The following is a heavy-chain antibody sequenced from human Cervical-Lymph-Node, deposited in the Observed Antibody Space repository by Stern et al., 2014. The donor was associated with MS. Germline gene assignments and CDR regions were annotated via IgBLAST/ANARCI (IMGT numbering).Heavy chain of an antibody. V-gene: IGHV3-53*01. J-gene: IGHJ4*02. D-gene: IGHD5-18*01. Sequence: EVQLVESGGGLIQPGGSLRLSCAASGFTVSSSYMSWVRQAPGQGLERVSAIHNGGATYYADSVKGRFTISRDNSKNTLYFQMSSLRAEDTAVYYCARVGRGYISGYSFDYWAQGTLVTVSS. CDR1: GFTVSSSY. CDR3: ARVGRGYISGYSFDY. CDR2: IHNGGAT.